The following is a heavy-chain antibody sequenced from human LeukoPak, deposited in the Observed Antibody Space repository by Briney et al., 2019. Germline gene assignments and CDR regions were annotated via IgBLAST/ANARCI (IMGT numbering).Heavy chain of an antibody. J-gene: IGHJ4*02. CDR3: ARQGSVGATPLDY. CDR2: IYYIGST. D-gene: IGHD1-26*01. Sequence: SETLSLTCTVSGGSINNYYWSWIRQPPGKGLEWIGYIYYIGSTNYNPSLKSRATISVDTSKIHFSPRLNSVTAADTAVYYRARQGSVGATPLDYWGQGILVTVSS. V-gene: IGHV4-59*08. CDR1: GGSINNYY.